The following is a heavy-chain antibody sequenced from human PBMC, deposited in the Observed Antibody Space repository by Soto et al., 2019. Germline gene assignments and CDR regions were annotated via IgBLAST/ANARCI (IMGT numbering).Heavy chain of an antibody. Sequence: ASVKVSCKASGYTFTSYGISWVRQAPGQGLEWMGWISAYNGNTNYAQKLQGRVTMTTDTSTSTAYMELRSLRSDDTAVYYCARINQYYYDSSGYEEDFDYWGQGTLVTVSS. CDR1: GYTFTSYG. J-gene: IGHJ4*02. D-gene: IGHD3-22*01. CDR3: ARINQYYYDSSGYEEDFDY. V-gene: IGHV1-18*01. CDR2: ISAYNGNT.